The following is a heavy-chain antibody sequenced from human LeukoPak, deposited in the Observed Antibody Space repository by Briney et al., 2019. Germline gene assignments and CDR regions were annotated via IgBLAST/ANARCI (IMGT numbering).Heavy chain of an antibody. Sequence: GGSLRLSCAASGFTLNNYDMNLVRQAPGKGLEWLSAINTASDTFYANSVKGLFTISRDNSKNTLYLQMNSLRGDDTAVYYCAKEGRGPDGDTDGFESWGQGTMVTVSS. CDR2: INTASDT. V-gene: IGHV3-23*01. CDR1: GFTLNNYD. CDR3: AKEGRGPDGDTDGFES. D-gene: IGHD4-17*01. J-gene: IGHJ3*02.